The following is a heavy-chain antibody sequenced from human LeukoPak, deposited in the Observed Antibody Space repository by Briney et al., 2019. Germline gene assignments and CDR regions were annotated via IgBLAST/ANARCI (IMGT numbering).Heavy chain of an antibody. CDR2: ISGSGGST. D-gene: IGHD5-12*01. Sequence: GGSLRLSCAASGFTFSSYAMSWVRQAPGKGLEWVSAISGSGGSTYYADSVKGRFTISRDNSKNTLYLQMNSLRAEDTAVYYCAKGPTSGYARAPNWFDPWGQGTPVTVSS. J-gene: IGHJ5*02. CDR1: GFTFSSYA. V-gene: IGHV3-23*01. CDR3: AKGPTSGYARAPNWFDP.